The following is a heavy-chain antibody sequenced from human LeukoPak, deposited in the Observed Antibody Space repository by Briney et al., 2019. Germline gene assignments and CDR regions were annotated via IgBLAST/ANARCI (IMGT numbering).Heavy chain of an antibody. CDR2: ISSSSSYL. CDR1: RFTFNNYW. J-gene: IGHJ4*02. D-gene: IGHD2-2*01. Sequence: GGSLRLSCAASRFTFNNYWMSWVRQAPGKGLEWVSSISSSSSYLYYADSVKGRFTISRDNAKNSLYLQMNSLRAEDTAVYYCARSDQLLSHFDYWGQGTLVTVSS. V-gene: IGHV3-21*01. CDR3: ARSDQLLSHFDY.